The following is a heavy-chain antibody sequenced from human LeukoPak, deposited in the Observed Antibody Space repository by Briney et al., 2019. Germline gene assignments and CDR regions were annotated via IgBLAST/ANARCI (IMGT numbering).Heavy chain of an antibody. CDR2: ISSSSSTI. CDR1: GFTFSSYS. Sequence: PGGSLRLSCAASGFTFSSYSMNWVRQAPGKGLEWVSYISSSSSTIYYADSVKGRFTISRGNAKNSLYPQMNSLRAEDTAVYYCARDWSSGYDPPYYYYGMDVWGQGTTVTVSS. V-gene: IGHV3-48*04. J-gene: IGHJ6*02. D-gene: IGHD5-12*01. CDR3: ARDWSSGYDPPYYYYGMDV.